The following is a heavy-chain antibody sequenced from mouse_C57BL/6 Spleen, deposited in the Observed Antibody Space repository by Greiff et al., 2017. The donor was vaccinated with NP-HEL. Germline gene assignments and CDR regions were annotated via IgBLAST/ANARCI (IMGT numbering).Heavy chain of an antibody. CDR2: INYDGSST. V-gene: IGHV5-16*01. Sequence: EVKLVESEGGLVQPGSSMKLSCTASGFTFSDYYMAWVRQVPEKGLEWVANINYDGSSTYYLDSLKSRFIISRDNAKNILYLQMSSLKSEDTATYYCARDREPYWYFDVWGTGTTVTVSS. CDR1: GFTFSDYY. J-gene: IGHJ1*03. D-gene: IGHD3-1*01. CDR3: ARDREPYWYFDV.